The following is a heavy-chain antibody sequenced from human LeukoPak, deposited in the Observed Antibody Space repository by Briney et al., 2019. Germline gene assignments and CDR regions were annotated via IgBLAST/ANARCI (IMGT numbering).Heavy chain of an antibody. CDR3: ARDGIVGATGWNY. Sequence: GGSLRLSCAASGFTFSSYSMNWVRQAPGKGLEWVSSISSSSSYIYYADSVKGRFTISRDNAKNSLYLQMNSLRAEDTAVYYCARDGIVGATGWNYWGQRTLVTVSS. CDR1: GFTFSSYS. V-gene: IGHV3-21*01. CDR2: ISSSSSYI. J-gene: IGHJ4*02. D-gene: IGHD1-26*01.